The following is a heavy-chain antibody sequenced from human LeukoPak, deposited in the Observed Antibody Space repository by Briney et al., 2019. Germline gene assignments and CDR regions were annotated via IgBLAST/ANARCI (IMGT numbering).Heavy chain of an antibody. V-gene: IGHV4-34*01. CDR2: INHSGYT. J-gene: IGHJ2*01. Sequence: NSSETPSLTCAVYGESFSGYFWSWIRQSPGKGLEWIGEINHSGYTNYNPSLKSRVTISVDTSRKQFSLNLNSMTAADTAVYYCARIWPDLWGRGTLVTVSS. CDR3: ARIWPDL. CDR1: GESFSGYF. D-gene: IGHD3-10*01.